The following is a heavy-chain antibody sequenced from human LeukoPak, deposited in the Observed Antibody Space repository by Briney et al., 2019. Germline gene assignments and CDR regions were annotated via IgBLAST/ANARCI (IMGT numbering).Heavy chain of an antibody. V-gene: IGHV4-59*08. CDR1: GGSIRNYY. Sequence: SETLSLTCTVSGGSIRNYYWSWIRQPPGKGLEWIGYIYYSGSTNYNPSLKSRVTILVDTSKNQFSLKLSSVTAADTAVYYCARVTLKNLGFECWGQGTLVTVSS. CDR2: IYYSGST. D-gene: IGHD3-16*01. CDR3: ARVTLKNLGFEC. J-gene: IGHJ4*02.